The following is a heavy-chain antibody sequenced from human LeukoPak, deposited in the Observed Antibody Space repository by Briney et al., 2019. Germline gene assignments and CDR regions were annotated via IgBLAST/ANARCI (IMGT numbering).Heavy chain of an antibody. Sequence: GASVKVSCKASGYTFTSYYMHWVRQAPGQGLEWMGIINPSGGSTSYAQKFQGRVTMTRDTSTSTVYMGLSSLRSEDTAVYYCARDLHDILTGYYLDYWGQGTLVTVSS. CDR1: GYTFTSYY. V-gene: IGHV1-46*01. CDR2: INPSGGST. J-gene: IGHJ4*02. D-gene: IGHD3-9*01. CDR3: ARDLHDILTGYYLDY.